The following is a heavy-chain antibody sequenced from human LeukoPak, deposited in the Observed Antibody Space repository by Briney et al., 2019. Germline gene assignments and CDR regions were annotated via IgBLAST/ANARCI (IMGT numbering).Heavy chain of an antibody. CDR3: ARGQSGVGDYSSDYYYGMDV. CDR2: INHSGST. Sequence: SETLSLTCAVYGGSFSGYYWSWIRQPPGKGLEWIGEINHSGSTNYNPSLKSRVTISVDTSKNQFSLKLSSVTAADTAVYYCARGQSGVGDYSSDYYYGMDVWGQGTTVTVSS. D-gene: IGHD4-17*01. J-gene: IGHJ6*02. V-gene: IGHV4-34*01. CDR1: GGSFSGYY.